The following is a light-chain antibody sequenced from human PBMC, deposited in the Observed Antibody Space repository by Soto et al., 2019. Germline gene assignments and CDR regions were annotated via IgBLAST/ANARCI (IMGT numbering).Light chain of an antibody. J-gene: IGLJ2*01. CDR2: EAS. CDR3: SSLTTNTTVV. V-gene: IGLV2-14*01. Sequence: QSALTQPASVSGSPGQSITISCTGTSSDVGAYKFVSWFQQHPGKAPKLMMSEASYRPSGVSNRFSGSKSGNTASLTILGLRSEDEAEYYCSSLTTNTTVVFGGGTKLTVL. CDR1: SSDVGAYKF.